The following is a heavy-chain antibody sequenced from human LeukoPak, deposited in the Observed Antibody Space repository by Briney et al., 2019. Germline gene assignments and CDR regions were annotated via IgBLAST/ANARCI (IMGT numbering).Heavy chain of an antibody. CDR1: GFTFSSYS. J-gene: IGHJ4*02. CDR2: ISSSSSYI. Sequence: GGSLRLSCAASGFTFSSYSMNWVRQAPGKGLEWVSSISSSSSYIYYADSVKGRFTISRDNAKNSLYLQMNSLRAEDTAVYYCARAGTTWYVGLGNWGQGTLVTVSS. D-gene: IGHD6-13*01. CDR3: ARAGTTWYVGLGN. V-gene: IGHV3-21*01.